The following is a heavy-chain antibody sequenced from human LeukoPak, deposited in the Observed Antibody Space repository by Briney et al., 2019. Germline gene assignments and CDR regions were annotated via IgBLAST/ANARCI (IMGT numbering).Heavy chain of an antibody. D-gene: IGHD1-26*01. CDR3: ARSGRGTYYYFDL. J-gene: IGHJ4*02. CDR1: GYTFTSYD. CDR2: MNPNSGNT. Sequence: ASVKVSCKASGYTFTSYDINWVRQATGQGLEWMGWMNPNSGNTGYAQKFQGRVTMSIDTSTSTTYMELRSLRFDDTAVYYCARSGRGTYYYFDLWGQGTLVSVSS. V-gene: IGHV1-8*02.